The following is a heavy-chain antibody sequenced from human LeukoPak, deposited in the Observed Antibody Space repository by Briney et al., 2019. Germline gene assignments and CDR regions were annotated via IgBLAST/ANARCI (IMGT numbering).Heavy chain of an antibody. CDR3: ARAPATITFGGVIERSWLAY. J-gene: IGHJ4*02. Sequence: GASVKVSRKASGYTFTSYYMHWVRQAPGQGLEWMGIINPSGGSTSYAQKFQGRVTMTRDMSTSTVYMELSSLRSEDTAVYYCARAPATITFGGVIERSWLAYWGQGTLVTVSS. D-gene: IGHD3-16*02. V-gene: IGHV1-46*01. CDR1: GYTFTSYY. CDR2: INPSGGST.